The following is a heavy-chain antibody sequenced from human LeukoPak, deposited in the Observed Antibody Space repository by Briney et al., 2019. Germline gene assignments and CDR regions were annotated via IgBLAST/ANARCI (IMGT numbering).Heavy chain of an antibody. CDR2: FDPEDGET. CDR1: GYTLTELS. D-gene: IGHD3-10*01. CDR3: ATSGPSPYYYGSGSSRNLDY. V-gene: IGHV1-24*01. J-gene: IGHJ4*02. Sequence: ASVKVSCKVSGYTLTELSMHWVRQAPGKGLEWMGGFDPEDGETIYAQKFQGRVTMTEDTSTDTAYMELSSLRSEDTAVYYCATSGPSPYYYGSGSSRNLDYWGQGTLVTVSS.